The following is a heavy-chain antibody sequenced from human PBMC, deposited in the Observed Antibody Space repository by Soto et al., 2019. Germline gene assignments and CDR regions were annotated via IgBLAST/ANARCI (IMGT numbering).Heavy chain of an antibody. D-gene: IGHD3-22*01. J-gene: IGHJ3*02. CDR1: GFTFSSYS. Sequence: EVQLVESGGGLVQPGGSLRLSCAASGFTFSSYSMNWVRQAPGKGLEWVSYISSSSSTIYYADSVKGRFTISRDNAKNSLYLQMNSLRDEGTAVYYCARAGYYYDSKGAFDIWGQGTMVTVSS. CDR2: ISSSSSTI. CDR3: ARAGYYYDSKGAFDI. V-gene: IGHV3-48*02.